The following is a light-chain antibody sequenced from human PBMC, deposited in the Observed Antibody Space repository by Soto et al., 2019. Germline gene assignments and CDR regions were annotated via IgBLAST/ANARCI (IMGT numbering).Light chain of an antibody. Sequence: QSVLTQPASVSGSPGQSINISCTGTSSDVGSYNLVSWYQQHPGKAPKLMIYEGSKRPSGVSNRFSGSKSGNTASLTISGLQAEDEADYYCCSYAGSSTFVFGGGTKVTVL. CDR1: SSDVGSYNL. CDR2: EGS. J-gene: IGLJ2*01. V-gene: IGLV2-23*03. CDR3: CSYAGSSTFV.